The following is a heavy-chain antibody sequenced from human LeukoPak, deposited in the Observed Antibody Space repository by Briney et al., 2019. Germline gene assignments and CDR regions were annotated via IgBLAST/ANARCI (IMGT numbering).Heavy chain of an antibody. J-gene: IGHJ5*02. D-gene: IGHD2-8*01. V-gene: IGHV4-59*12. CDR2: VHDSAGT. CDR3: AKNGQSGFSFDP. CDR1: GGSINKYY. Sequence: PSETLSLTCTVSGGSINKYYWSWIRQSPGKGLEWLGYVHDSAGTIYNPSLKSRVTISADTSKNQFSLKLSSVTAADTAVYYCAKNGQSGFSFDPWGQGTLVTVSS.